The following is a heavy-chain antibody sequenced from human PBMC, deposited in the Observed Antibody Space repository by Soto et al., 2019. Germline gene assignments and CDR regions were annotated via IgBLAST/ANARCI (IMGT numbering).Heavy chain of an antibody. CDR3: ARESGGATATLDYYYLDMDV. J-gene: IGHJ6*03. CDR2: INPNSGGT. V-gene: IGHV1-2*04. Sequence: QVQLVQSGAEVKKPGSSVKVSCKASGYTFSDYYIHWMRQAPGQGLEWMGWINPNSGGTKYAHKFQGWVTMTRDTSSKTAYMELSRLTSDDTAVYYCARESGGATATLDYYYLDMDVWGKGTTVTVSS. D-gene: IGHD5-12*01. CDR1: GYTFSDYY.